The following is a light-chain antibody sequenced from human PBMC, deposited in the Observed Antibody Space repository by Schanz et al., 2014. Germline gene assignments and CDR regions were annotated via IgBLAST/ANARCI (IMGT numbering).Light chain of an antibody. Sequence: EIVLTQSPGTLSLSPGERAALSCRASQSVSSTFLAWYQQKPGQAPRLLIYGASTRATGIPARVSGSGSGTEFTLTISSLQSEDFAVYYCQQYDNWWTFGPGTKVEVK. V-gene: IGKV3-15*01. CDR1: QSVSST. CDR2: GAS. CDR3: QQYDNWWT. J-gene: IGKJ1*01.